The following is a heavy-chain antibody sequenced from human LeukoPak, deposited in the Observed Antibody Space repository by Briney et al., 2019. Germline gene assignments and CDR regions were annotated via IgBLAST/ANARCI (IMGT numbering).Heavy chain of an antibody. V-gene: IGHV4-4*02. CDR3: ARVLVTMIVVVTRDAFDI. J-gene: IGHJ3*02. CDR1: GGSISSSNW. D-gene: IGHD3-22*01. Sequence: SETLSLTCAVSGGSISSSNWWSWVRQPPGKGLEWIGEIYHSGSTNYNPSLKSRVTISVDKSKNQFSLKLSSVTAADTAVYYCARVLVTMIVVVTRDAFDIWGQGTMVTVSS. CDR2: IYHSGST.